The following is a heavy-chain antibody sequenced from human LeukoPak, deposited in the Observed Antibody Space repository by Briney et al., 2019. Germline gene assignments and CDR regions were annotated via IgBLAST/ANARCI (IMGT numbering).Heavy chain of an antibody. CDR1: GFTFSDYA. CDR2: ISGSGVMT. V-gene: IGHV3-23*01. Sequence: GGSLRLSCAASGFTFSDYAMTWVRQAPGKGLEWVATISGSGVMTYYADSVKGRFTISRDNSKNTLYLQMNSLRAEDTAVYYCAKSGYNRFDYWGQGTLVTVSS. J-gene: IGHJ4*02. D-gene: IGHD5-24*01. CDR3: AKSGYNRFDY.